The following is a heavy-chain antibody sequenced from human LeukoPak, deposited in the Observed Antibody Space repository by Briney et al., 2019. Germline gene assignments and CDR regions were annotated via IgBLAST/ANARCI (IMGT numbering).Heavy chain of an antibody. Sequence: GGSLRLSCAASGFTFSSYAMHWVRQAPGKGLEWVAVISHDGSNKYYADSVKGRFTISRDNSKNTLYLQMNSLRAEDTAVYYCAKNLWSGYSYYYYMDVWGKGTTVTVSS. V-gene: IGHV3-30*01. CDR2: ISHDGSNK. CDR3: AKNLWSGYSYYYYMDV. J-gene: IGHJ6*03. CDR1: GFTFSSYA. D-gene: IGHD3-3*01.